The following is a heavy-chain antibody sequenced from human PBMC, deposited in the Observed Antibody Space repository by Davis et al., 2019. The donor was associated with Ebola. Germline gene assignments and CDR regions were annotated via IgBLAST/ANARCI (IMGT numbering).Heavy chain of an antibody. Sequence: GASLKISCSASGFTFSSYAMHWVRQAPGKGLEYVSAISSNGGSTYYADSVKGRFTISRDNAKNSLYLQMNSLGAEDTALYYCAKIGLPSGWYDAFDIWGQGTMVTVSS. CDR3: AKIGLPSGWYDAFDI. D-gene: IGHD6-19*01. J-gene: IGHJ3*02. CDR2: ISSNGGST. V-gene: IGHV3-64*04. CDR1: GFTFSSYA.